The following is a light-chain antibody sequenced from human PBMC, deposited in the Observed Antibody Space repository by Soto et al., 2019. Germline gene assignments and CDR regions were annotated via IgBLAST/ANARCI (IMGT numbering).Light chain of an antibody. J-gene: IGKJ4*01. Sequence: VMTQAPATLSVSPGERATLSCRASQTVSSYLAWDQQRPGQAPRLLIYDASNRATGIPARFSGGGSVRDFTLTIRSRAPEDFAVYYCQQYNHWPFNFGGGTKV. CDR3: QQYNHWPFN. CDR1: QTVSSY. CDR2: DAS. V-gene: IGKV3-11*02.